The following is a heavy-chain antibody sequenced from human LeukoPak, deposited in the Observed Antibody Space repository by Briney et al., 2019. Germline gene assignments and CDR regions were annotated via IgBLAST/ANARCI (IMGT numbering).Heavy chain of an antibody. J-gene: IGHJ6*03. Sequence: PGRSLRLSCAASGFTFSHYALHWVRQAPGKGLEWVALIGHDGADKYYADSVKGRFTISRDNAKNSLYLQMNSLRAEDTAVYYCAREAESPDYYYYMDVWGKGTTVTVSS. CDR3: AREAESPDYYYYMDV. V-gene: IGHV3-30*04. CDR2: IGHDGADK. CDR1: GFTFSHYA.